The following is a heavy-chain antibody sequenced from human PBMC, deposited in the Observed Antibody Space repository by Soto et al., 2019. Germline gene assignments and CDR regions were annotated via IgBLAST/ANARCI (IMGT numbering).Heavy chain of an antibody. CDR3: ARARRFLEWLLSSYYYYGMDV. D-gene: IGHD3-3*01. V-gene: IGHV4-31*03. CDR2: IYYSGST. CDR1: GGSISSGGYY. J-gene: IGHJ6*02. Sequence: NPSETLSLTCTVSGGSISSGGYYWSWIRQHPGKGLEWIGYIYYSGSTYYNPSLKSRVTISVDTSKNQFSLKLSSVTAADTAVYYCARARRFLEWLLSSYYYYGMDVWGQGTTVTVSS.